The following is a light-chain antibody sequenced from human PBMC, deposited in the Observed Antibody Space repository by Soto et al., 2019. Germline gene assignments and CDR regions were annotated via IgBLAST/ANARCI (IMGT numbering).Light chain of an antibody. V-gene: IGKV1-39*01. CDR3: QQSYSTPQTLT. Sequence: DIQMTQSPSSLSASVGDRVTITCRASQSISSYLNWYQQKPGKAPKLLIYAASSLQSGVPSRFSGRGAGTDFTLTISSLQPEDFATYYCQQSYSTPQTLTFGGGTKVEIK. CDR1: QSISSY. J-gene: IGKJ4*01. CDR2: AAS.